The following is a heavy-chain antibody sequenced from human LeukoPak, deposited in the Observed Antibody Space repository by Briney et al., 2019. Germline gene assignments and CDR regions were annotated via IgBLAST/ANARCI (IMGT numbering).Heavy chain of an antibody. Sequence: KSSETLSLTCTVSGGSISSGDYYWSWIRQPPGKGLEWIGYIYYSGSTYYNSSLKSRVTISVDTSKNQFSLKLSSVTAADTAVYYCARDLTVTTPPYYYGMDVWGQGTTVTVSS. V-gene: IGHV4-30-4*01. CDR3: ARDLTVTTPPYYYGMDV. J-gene: IGHJ6*02. CDR1: GGSISSGDYY. D-gene: IGHD4-17*01. CDR2: IYYSGST.